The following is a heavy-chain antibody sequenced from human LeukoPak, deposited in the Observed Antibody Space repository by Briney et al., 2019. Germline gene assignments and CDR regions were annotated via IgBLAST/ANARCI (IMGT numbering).Heavy chain of an antibody. CDR1: GFTVSSNY. D-gene: IGHD4-17*01. V-gene: IGHV3-53*01. CDR3: ARDWAYGDPPRNYYYYGMDV. CDR2: IYSGGST. J-gene: IGHJ6*02. Sequence: TGGSLRLSCAASGFTVSSNYMSWVRQAPGKGLEWVSVIYSGGSTYYADSVKGRFTISRDNSKNTLYLQMNSLRAEDTAVYYCARDWAYGDPPRNYYYYGMDVWGQGTTVTVSS.